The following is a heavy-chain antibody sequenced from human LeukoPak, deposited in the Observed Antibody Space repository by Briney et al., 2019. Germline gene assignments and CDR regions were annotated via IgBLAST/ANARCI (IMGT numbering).Heavy chain of an antibody. CDR2: IHYGGST. D-gene: IGHD5-18*01. V-gene: IGHV4-59*01. CDR3: AKNAGYSYGLYYFDY. J-gene: IGHJ4*02. Sequence: SETLSLTCTVSGGSISNFYWSWIRQPPGKGLEWIGYIHYGGSTNYNPSLKSRVTISVDTSKNQFSLILSSVTTADTAVYYCAKNAGYSYGLYYFDYWGQGTLVTVSS. CDR1: GGSISNFY.